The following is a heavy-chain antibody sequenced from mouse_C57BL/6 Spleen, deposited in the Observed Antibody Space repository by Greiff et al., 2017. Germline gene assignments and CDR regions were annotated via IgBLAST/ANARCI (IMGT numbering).Heavy chain of an antibody. Sequence: VMLVESGGDLVKPGGSLKLSCAASGFTFSSYGMSWVRQTPDKRLEWVATISSGGSYTYYPDSVKGRFTISRDNAKNTLYLQMSSLKSEDTAMYYCANDGYGAYWGQGALVTVSA. CDR2: ISSGGSYT. V-gene: IGHV5-6*02. CDR1: GFTFSSYG. CDR3: ANDGYGAY. J-gene: IGHJ3*01. D-gene: IGHD2-3*01.